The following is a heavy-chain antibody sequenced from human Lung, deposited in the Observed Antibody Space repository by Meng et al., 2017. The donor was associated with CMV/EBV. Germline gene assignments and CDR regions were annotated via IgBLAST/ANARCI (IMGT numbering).Heavy chain of an antibody. V-gene: IGHV1-2*02. CDR3: ARDNNWGPDY. CDR1: GYTFTAHY. J-gene: IGHJ4*02. CDR2: IHPHRGDT. Sequence: SXXVSCKASGYTFTAHYFHWVRQAPGQGLEWMGWIHPHRGDTNYAQQFQGRVTLTRDTSINTGYMELTRLTSDDTAVYYCARDNNWGPDYWGQGTMVTVSS. D-gene: IGHD7-27*01.